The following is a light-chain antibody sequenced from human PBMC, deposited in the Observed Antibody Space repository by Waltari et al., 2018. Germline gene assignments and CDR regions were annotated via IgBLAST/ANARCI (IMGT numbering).Light chain of an antibody. V-gene: IGLV2-14*03. CDR2: DVN. CDR1: SRDIGAYNY. CDR3: SSYTSSSTLV. Sequence: QSALTQPASVSGSPGQSITISCTGTSRDIGAYNYVCWYRQYPGKAPKLIISDVNTRPSGISNRFSGSKSGNTASLTISGLQAEDEAEYYCSSYTSSSTLVFGGGTRLTVL. J-gene: IGLJ2*01.